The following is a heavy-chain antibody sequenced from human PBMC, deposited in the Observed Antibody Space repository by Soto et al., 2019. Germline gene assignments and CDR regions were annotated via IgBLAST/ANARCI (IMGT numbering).Heavy chain of an antibody. Sequence: PGGSLRLSCAASDFTLSNAWMNWVRQSPGKGLEWVGRIKSKTDGGTTDYAAPVTGRFTISRDNSENMLYLQMNSLKIEDTAVYYCTTDPNLDRSARWGQGIWVTVSS. CDR1: DFTLSNAW. V-gene: IGHV3-15*07. J-gene: IGHJ4*02. CDR3: TTDPNLDRSAR. CDR2: IKSKTDGGTT. D-gene: IGHD3-3*01.